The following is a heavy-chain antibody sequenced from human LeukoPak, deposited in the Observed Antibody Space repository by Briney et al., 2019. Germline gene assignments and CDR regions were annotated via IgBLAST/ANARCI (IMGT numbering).Heavy chain of an antibody. Sequence: GGSLRLSRAVSGLTFTDYYMHWIRQAPGKGLEWVSFIGGSAGHIYYADSVKGRFTISRDNAKNSLYLQMNSLRAEDTAVYYCAREWSAFDIWDQGTMVTVSS. CDR3: AREWSAFDI. D-gene: IGHD2-8*01. CDR1: GLTFTDYY. V-gene: IGHV3-11*04. J-gene: IGHJ3*02. CDR2: IGGSAGHI.